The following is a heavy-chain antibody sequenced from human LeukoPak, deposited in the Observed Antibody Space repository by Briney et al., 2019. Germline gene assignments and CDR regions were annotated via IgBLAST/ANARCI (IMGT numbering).Heavy chain of an antibody. CDR1: GGSISSYY. CDR2: IYYTGST. J-gene: IGHJ5*02. CDR3: ARRKNNWFDP. V-gene: IGHV4-59*08. Sequence: SETLSLTCTVSGGSISSYYWTWIRQPPGKGLEWIGYIYYTGSTNYNPSLKSRVTISVDTSKNQFSLKLSSVTAADTAVYFCARRKNNWFDPWGQGTLVPVSS.